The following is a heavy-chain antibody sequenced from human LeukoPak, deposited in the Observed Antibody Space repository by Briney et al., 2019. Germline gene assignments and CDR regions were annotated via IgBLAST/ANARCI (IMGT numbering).Heavy chain of an antibody. J-gene: IGHJ6*02. CDR2: INPSGGST. Sequence: ASVKVSCTASGYTFTSYYMHWVRQAPGQGLEWMGIINPSGGSTTYAQKFQGRVTMTTDTSTSTVHMELSSLRSEDTAVYYCARVIIDFWSGYYTGHHNLSLYYYYYGMDVWGQGTTVTVSS. V-gene: IGHV1-46*01. CDR1: GYTFTSYY. CDR3: ARVIIDFWSGYYTGHHNLSLYYYYYGMDV. D-gene: IGHD3-3*01.